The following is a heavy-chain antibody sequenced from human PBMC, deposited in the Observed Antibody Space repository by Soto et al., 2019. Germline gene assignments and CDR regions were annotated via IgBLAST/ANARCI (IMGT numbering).Heavy chain of an antibody. J-gene: IGHJ4*02. CDR1: GGSMSSSSYY. V-gene: IGHV4-39*01. Sequence: QLQLQESGPGLVKPSETLSLTCTVSGGSMSSSSYYWGWIRQPPGKGLEWIANMYFSGFYSGSTPYNPSLKSRVTISVDTSKNQFSLQVGSVTAADTAVYYCARGFDILTFGFCLDYWGQGTLVTVSS. D-gene: IGHD3-9*01. CDR2: MYFSGFYSGST. CDR3: ARGFDILTFGFCLDY.